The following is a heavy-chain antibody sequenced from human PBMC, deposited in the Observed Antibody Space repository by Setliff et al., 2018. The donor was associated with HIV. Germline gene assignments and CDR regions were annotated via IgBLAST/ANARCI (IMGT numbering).Heavy chain of an antibody. CDR3: ATGNSADTWYHFAY. CDR1: GLTFSNYA. J-gene: IGHJ4*02. CDR2: ILSTGERT. D-gene: IGHD6-13*01. V-gene: IGHV3-23*01. Sequence: LRLSCAASGLTFSNYAMSWVRQAPGEGLEWVSAILSTGERTFYADSVKGRFTISRDTSKNTMYLQMSSLRAEDTAVYYCATGNSADTWYHFAYWGQGTLVTVSS.